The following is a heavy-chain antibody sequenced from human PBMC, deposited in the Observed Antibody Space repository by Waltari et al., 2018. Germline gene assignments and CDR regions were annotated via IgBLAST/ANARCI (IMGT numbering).Heavy chain of an antibody. V-gene: IGHV4-38-2*01. J-gene: IGHJ4*02. CDR3: ARVREEMAIFDY. D-gene: IGHD2-21*01. Sequence: QVQLQESGPGLVKPSETLSLTCAVSGYSISSGYYWGWIRQPPGKGLEWIGSIYHSGSTYYNPSLKSRVTISVDTSKNQFSLKLSSVTAADTAVYYCARVREEMAIFDYWGQGTLVTVSS. CDR1: GYSISSGYY. CDR2: IYHSGST.